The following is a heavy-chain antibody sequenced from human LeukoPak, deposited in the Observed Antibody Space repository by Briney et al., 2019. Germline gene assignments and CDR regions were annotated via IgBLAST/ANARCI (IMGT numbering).Heavy chain of an antibody. J-gene: IGHJ3*02. CDR2: MTGRKSYI. Sequence: PGGSLTLSCAASGFTFSSYSMNWVRQAPGKGLEWVSSMTGRKSYIFYADSVKGRFTISRDNAENSVYLQMNNLGAEDTAIYYCARDDGGNLNDAFDIWGPGTMVTVS. D-gene: IGHD4-23*01. CDR1: GFTFSSYS. V-gene: IGHV3-21*01. CDR3: ARDDGGNLNDAFDI.